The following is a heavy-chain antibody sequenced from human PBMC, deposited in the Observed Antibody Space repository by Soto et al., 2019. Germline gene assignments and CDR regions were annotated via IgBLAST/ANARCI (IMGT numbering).Heavy chain of an antibody. Sequence: PGGSLRLSCAASGFTFSSYSMNWVRQAPGKGLEWVSSISSSTSYIYYADSVKGRFTISRDNAKNSLYLQMNSLRPEDTALYYCVRSKGGYSYGTPFDYWGQGTLVTVSS. V-gene: IGHV3-21*01. CDR1: GFTFSSYS. J-gene: IGHJ4*02. CDR2: ISSSTSYI. D-gene: IGHD5-18*01. CDR3: VRSKGGYSYGTPFDY.